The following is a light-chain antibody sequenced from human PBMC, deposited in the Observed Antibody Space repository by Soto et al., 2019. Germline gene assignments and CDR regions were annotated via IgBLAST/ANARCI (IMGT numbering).Light chain of an antibody. Sequence: AIRLTQSPSSLSASVGDRVTITCRASQGISSALAWYQQKPGKAPKLLIYDASSLESGVPSRFSGSGSGTDFTLTISSLQPDDFATYYCQQFNSYPTFGQGTRLEIK. CDR1: QGISSA. CDR3: QQFNSYPT. J-gene: IGKJ5*01. CDR2: DAS. V-gene: IGKV1-13*02.